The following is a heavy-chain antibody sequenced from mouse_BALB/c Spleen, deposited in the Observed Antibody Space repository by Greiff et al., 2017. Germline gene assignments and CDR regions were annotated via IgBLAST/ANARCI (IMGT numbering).Heavy chain of an antibody. J-gene: IGHJ4*01. Sequence: EVQVVESGGDLVKPGGSLKLSCAASGFTFSSYGMSWVRQTPDKRLEWVATISSGGSYTYYPDSVKGRFTISRDNAKNTLYLQMSSLKSEDTAMYYCARLYGNYPYYYAMDYWGQGTSVTVSS. CDR1: GFTFSSYG. V-gene: IGHV5-6*01. D-gene: IGHD2-1*01. CDR2: ISSGGSYT. CDR3: ARLYGNYPYYYAMDY.